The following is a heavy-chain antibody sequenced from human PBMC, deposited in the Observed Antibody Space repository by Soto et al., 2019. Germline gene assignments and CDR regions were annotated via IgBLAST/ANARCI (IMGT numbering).Heavy chain of an antibody. D-gene: IGHD6-19*01. J-gene: IGHJ5*02. V-gene: IGHV1-2*04. CDR1: GYTFTGYY. Sequence: ASVKVSCKASGYTFTGYYMHWVRQAPGQGLEWMGWINPNSGGTNYAQKFQGWVTMTRDTPISTAYMELSRLRSDDTAVYYCARGIAVAGTGVWFDPWGQGTLVTVSS. CDR2: INPNSGGT. CDR3: ARGIAVAGTGVWFDP.